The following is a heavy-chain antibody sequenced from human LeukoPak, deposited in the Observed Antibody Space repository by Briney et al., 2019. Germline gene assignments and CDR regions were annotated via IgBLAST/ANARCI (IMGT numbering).Heavy chain of an antibody. CDR3: AKAERRRVLGTVDN. Sequence: GGSLRLSCAASGFTLSNFAMHWVRQAPGRGLGWVAVISDDGTNRFYGDSVKGRFSISRDNSRNTVSLQMNRLRVEDTAVYYCAKAERRRVLGTVDNWGQGTLVSVSS. J-gene: IGHJ4*02. D-gene: IGHD7-27*01. V-gene: IGHV3-30*04. CDR2: ISDDGTNR. CDR1: GFTLSNFA.